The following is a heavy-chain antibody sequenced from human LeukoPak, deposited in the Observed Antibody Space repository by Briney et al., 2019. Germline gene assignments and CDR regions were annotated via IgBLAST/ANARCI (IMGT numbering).Heavy chain of an antibody. CDR1: GFTFSSYA. CDR2: ISGSGGST. Sequence: GGSLRLSRAASGFTFSSYAMSWVRQAPGKGLEWVSAISGSGGSTYYADSVKGRFTISRDNSKNTLYLQMNGLRAEDTAVYYCASTPWELGRSDYWGQGTLVTVSS. CDR3: ASTPWELGRSDY. V-gene: IGHV3-23*01. J-gene: IGHJ4*02. D-gene: IGHD1-26*01.